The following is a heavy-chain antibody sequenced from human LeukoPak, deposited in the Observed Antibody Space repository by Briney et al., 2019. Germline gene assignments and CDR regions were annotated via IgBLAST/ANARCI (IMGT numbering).Heavy chain of an antibody. CDR3: ARSRRARHCPDFEY. Sequence: GGSLRLSCAASGFDFSDYTMNWVRQAPGKGLEWVASVAGDSHYIYYPDSVRGRFTISRDNAENSLYLQMNSLRAEDTAVYYCARSRRARHCPDFEYWGQRTLVTVSS. CDR2: VAGDSHYI. V-gene: IGHV3-21*01. J-gene: IGHJ4*02. CDR1: GFDFSDYT.